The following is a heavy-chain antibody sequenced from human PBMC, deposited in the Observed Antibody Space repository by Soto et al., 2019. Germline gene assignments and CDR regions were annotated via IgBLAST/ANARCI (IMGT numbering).Heavy chain of an antibody. Sequence: GSLRLSCAASGFTFNNYGMAWVRQAPGKGLAWVSSISGIGADTFHADSVKGRFTISRDNSKNTLFLQMNSLRAEDTAVYYCAKLVDGGGSDYWGQGTLVTVSS. CDR2: ISGIGADT. J-gene: IGHJ4*02. CDR1: GFTFNNYG. V-gene: IGHV3-23*01. CDR3: AKLVDGGGSDY. D-gene: IGHD3-16*01.